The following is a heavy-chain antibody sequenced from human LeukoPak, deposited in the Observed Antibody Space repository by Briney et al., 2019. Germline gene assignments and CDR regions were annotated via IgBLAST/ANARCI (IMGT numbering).Heavy chain of an antibody. CDR1: GYTFTSYD. V-gene: IGHV1-8*01. J-gene: IGHJ4*02. CDR2: MNPNSGNT. D-gene: IGHD6-19*01. CDR3: ARLDSSGPRYYFDY. Sequence: ASVKVSCKASGYTFTSYDINWVRQATGQGLEWMGWMNPNSGNTGYAQKFQGRVTMTRNTSISTAYMELSSLRSEDTAVYYCARLDSSGPRYYFDYWGQGTLVTVSS.